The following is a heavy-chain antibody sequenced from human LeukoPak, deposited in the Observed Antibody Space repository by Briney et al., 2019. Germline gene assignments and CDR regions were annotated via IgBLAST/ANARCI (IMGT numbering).Heavy chain of an antibody. CDR1: GVTFSSYS. CDR2: ISSSSSYI. V-gene: IGHV3-21*01. Sequence: AGTLCLSCAASGVTFSSYSRNWIRQPPGKGLEWISSISSSSSYIYYADSVKGRFTISRDNAKNSLYLQMNSLRAEDTAVYYCARDPGIVVVPAAAHFDYWGQGTLVTVSS. CDR3: ARDPGIVVVPAAAHFDY. J-gene: IGHJ4*02. D-gene: IGHD2-2*01.